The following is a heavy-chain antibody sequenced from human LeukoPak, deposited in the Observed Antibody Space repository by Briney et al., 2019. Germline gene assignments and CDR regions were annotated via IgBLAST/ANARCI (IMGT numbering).Heavy chain of an antibody. CDR2: IEKDGGEK. Sequence: PGGSLRLSCVASGFTISHYWMTWVRQAPGKGLEWVANIEKDGGEKTYVDSVKGRFTISKDNANNSIFLQMNSLRVEDMAIYCCVRDWGTDWYDPWGQGTLVSVSS. CDR1: GFTISHYW. V-gene: IGHV3-7*01. J-gene: IGHJ5*02. CDR3: VRDWGTDWYDP. D-gene: IGHD3-16*01.